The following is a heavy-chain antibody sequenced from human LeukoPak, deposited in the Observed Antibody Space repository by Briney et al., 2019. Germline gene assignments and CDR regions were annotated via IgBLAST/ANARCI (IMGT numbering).Heavy chain of an antibody. J-gene: IGHJ1*01. Sequence: SETLSLTCTVSGGSISSGGYYWSWIRQPPGKGLEWIGEINHSGSTNYNPSLKSRVTISVDTSKNQFSLKLSSVTAADTAVYYCASQTGVYYDSSGYVHWGQGTLVTVSS. CDR2: INHSGST. CDR1: GGSISSGGYY. D-gene: IGHD3-22*01. V-gene: IGHV4-39*07. CDR3: ASQTGVYYDSSGYVH.